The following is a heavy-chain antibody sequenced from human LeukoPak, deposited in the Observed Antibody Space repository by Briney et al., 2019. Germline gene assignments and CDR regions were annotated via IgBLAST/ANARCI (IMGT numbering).Heavy chain of an antibody. CDR2: ISAYNGNT. CDR3: ARLTIPLYYDFWSGYDYYFDY. CDR1: GYTFTSYG. V-gene: IGHV1-18*01. J-gene: IGHJ4*02. Sequence: GASVKVSCKASGYTFTSYGISWVRQAPGQGLEWMGWISAYNGNTNYAQKLQGRVTMTTDTSTSTAYMELRSLRSDDTAVYYCARLTIPLYYDFWSGYDYYFDYWGQGTLVTVSS. D-gene: IGHD3-3*01.